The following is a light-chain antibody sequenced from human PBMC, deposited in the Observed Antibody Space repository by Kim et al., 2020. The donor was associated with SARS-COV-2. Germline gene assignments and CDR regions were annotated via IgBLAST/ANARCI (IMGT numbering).Light chain of an antibody. J-gene: IGLJ3*02. V-gene: IGLV2-14*03. CDR3: SSYTSSSTLWV. Sequence: QSITISCTGTSSDVGGYKYVSWYQQHPGKAPKLMIYDVSNRPSGVSNRFSGSKSGNTASLTISGLQAEDEADYYCSSYTSSSTLWVFGGGTKLTVL. CDR2: DVS. CDR1: SSDVGGYKY.